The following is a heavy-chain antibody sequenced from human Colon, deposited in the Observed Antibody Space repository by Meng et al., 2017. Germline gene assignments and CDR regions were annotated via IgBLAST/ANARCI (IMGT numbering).Heavy chain of an antibody. CDR1: GGSVSSGSYY. Sequence: GSLRLSCTVSGGSVSSGSYYWSWIRQPPGKELEWIGYIYYSGSTNYNPSLKSRVTISVDTSKNQFSLKLRSVTAADTAVYYCARDIRYNGYGCYFDYWGQGTLVTVSS. V-gene: IGHV4-61*01. D-gene: IGHD5-12*01. CDR3: ARDIRYNGYGCYFDY. CDR2: IYYSGST. J-gene: IGHJ4*02.